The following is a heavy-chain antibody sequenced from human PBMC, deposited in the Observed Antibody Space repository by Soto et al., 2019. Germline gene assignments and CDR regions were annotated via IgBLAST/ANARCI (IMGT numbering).Heavy chain of an antibody. Sequence: EVQLVESGGGLVQPGGSLRLSCAASGFTFSRYWMHWVRQAPGKGLLWVSRINSDGSSTNYADSVKGRFTISSDNAKNTLYLQMNSLRAEDTAVYYCAGGDYGDYGAETFDIWGQGTMVTVSS. D-gene: IGHD4-17*01. CDR2: INSDGSST. J-gene: IGHJ3*02. V-gene: IGHV3-74*01. CDR3: AGGDYGDYGAETFDI. CDR1: GFTFSRYW.